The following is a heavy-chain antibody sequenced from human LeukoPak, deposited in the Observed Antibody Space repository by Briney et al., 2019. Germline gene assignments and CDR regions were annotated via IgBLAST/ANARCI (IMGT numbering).Heavy chain of an antibody. V-gene: IGHV1-2*06. CDR3: ARDSRVSADY. CDR2: IDPKSGGT. J-gene: IGHJ4*02. Sequence: ASVKVSCKTSGYTFSGYYIHWVRQAPGQGLEWLGRIDPKSGGTGFAHNFQGRVTMTTDTPISTVYMDLSSLRSDDTAVYYCARDSRVSADYWGQGTLVTVSS. CDR1: GYTFSGYY. D-gene: IGHD2-8*01.